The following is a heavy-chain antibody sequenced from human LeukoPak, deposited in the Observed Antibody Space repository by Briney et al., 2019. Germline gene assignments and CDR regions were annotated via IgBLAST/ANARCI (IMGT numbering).Heavy chain of an antibody. V-gene: IGHV3-9*01. CDR1: GFTFDDYA. D-gene: IGHD4-17*01. CDR2: ISWNSGSI. CDR3: AKDMSTTVIRSLDY. J-gene: IGHJ4*02. Sequence: GGSLRLSCAASGFTFDDYAMHWVRQAPGKGLEWVSGISWNSGSIGYADSVKGRFTISRDNAKNSLYLQMNSLRAEDTALYYCAKDMSTTVIRSLDYWGQGTLVTVSS.